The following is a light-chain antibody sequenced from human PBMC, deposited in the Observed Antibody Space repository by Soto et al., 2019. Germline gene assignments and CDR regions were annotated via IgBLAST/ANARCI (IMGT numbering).Light chain of an antibody. CDR1: QSVSSN. V-gene: IGKV3-15*01. J-gene: IGKJ5*01. CDR3: QQYNNWPRT. CDR2: GAS. Sequence: EIVMTQSPATLSVSPGEGATLSCRASQSVSSNLAWYQKKPGQAPRLLIYGASIRATGIPGRFSGSGSGTEFTLTISSLQSEDFAVYYCQQYNNWPRTFGQGTRLEIK.